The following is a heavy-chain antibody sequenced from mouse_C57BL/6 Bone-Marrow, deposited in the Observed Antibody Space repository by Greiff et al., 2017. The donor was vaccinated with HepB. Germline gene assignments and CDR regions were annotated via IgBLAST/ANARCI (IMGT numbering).Heavy chain of an antibody. Sequence: EVQRVESGGGLVKPGGSLKLSCAASGFTFSSYTMSWVRQTPEKRLEWVATISGGGGNTYYPDSVKGRFTISRDNAKNTLYLQMSSLRSEDTALYHCARPMMVDAMDYWGQGTSVTVSS. CDR1: GFTFSSYT. J-gene: IGHJ4*01. CDR3: ARPMMVDAMDY. D-gene: IGHD2-3*01. V-gene: IGHV5-9*01. CDR2: ISGGGGNT.